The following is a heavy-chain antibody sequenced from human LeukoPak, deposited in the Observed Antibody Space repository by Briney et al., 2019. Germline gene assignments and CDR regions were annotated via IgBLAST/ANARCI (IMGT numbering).Heavy chain of an antibody. J-gene: IGHJ3*01. D-gene: IGHD3-22*01. V-gene: IGHV4-39*01. CDR2: IYYSGST. CDR1: GGSISSTGYC. Sequence: SETLSLTCAVSGGSISSTGYCWAWIRQPPGKGLEWIGTIYYSGSTYHNTSLRSRITMSVDTSRNQFSLKLSSVDAADTAVYYCAKAGVRYFDSSGLYAFDFWGQGTTVTVSS. CDR3: AKAGVRYFDSSGLYAFDF.